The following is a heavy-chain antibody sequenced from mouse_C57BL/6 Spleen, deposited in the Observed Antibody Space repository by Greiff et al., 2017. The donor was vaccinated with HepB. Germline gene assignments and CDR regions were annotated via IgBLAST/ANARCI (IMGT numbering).Heavy chain of an antibody. CDR2: INPSSGYT. CDR3: ARGSYGSSYQFAY. J-gene: IGHJ3*01. Sequence: QVQLKESGAELAKPGASVKLSCKASGYTFTSYWMHWVKQRPGQGLEWIGYINPSSGYTKYNQKFKDKATLTAGKSSSTAYMQLSSLTYEDSAVYYCARGSYGSSYQFAYWGQGTLVTVSA. CDR1: GYTFTSYW. D-gene: IGHD1-1*01. V-gene: IGHV1-7*01.